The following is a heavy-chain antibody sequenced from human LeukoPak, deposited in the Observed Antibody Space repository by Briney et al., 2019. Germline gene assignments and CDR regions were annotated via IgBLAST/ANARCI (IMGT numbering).Heavy chain of an antibody. Sequence: GGSLRLSCAASGFTFSSYSMNWVRQAPGKGLEWVSSISSSSSYIYYADSVKGRFTISRDNAKNTLYLQMNSLRAEDTAVYYCARAGSGYDPPPDYWGQGTLVTVSS. D-gene: IGHD5-12*01. J-gene: IGHJ4*02. CDR3: ARAGSGYDPPPDY. CDR2: ISSSSSYI. CDR1: GFTFSSYS. V-gene: IGHV3-21*01.